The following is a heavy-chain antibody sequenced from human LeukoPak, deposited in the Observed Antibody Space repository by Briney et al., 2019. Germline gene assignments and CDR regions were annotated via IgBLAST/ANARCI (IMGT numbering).Heavy chain of an antibody. Sequence: SSETLSLTCTVSGGSISSSSYYWGWIRQPPGKGLEWIGSIDYSGSTYYNTSLKTRVTISVDTSKNQFSLKLSSVTAADTAVYYCARQVHSGYDWRGHFDYWGQGTLVTVSS. J-gene: IGHJ4*02. CDR2: IDYSGST. D-gene: IGHD5-12*01. CDR3: ARQVHSGYDWRGHFDY. CDR1: GGSISSSSYY. V-gene: IGHV4-39*01.